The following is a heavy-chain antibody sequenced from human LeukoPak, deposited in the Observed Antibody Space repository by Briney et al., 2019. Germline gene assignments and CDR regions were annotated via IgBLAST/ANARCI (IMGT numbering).Heavy chain of an antibody. CDR1: GGTFSSYA. CDR2: IIPIFGTA. CDR3: AGGITVVRPDAFDI. V-gene: IGHV1-69*13. Sequence: SVKVSCKASGGTFSSYAISWVRQAPGQGLEWMGGIIPIFGTANYAQKFQGRVTITADESTSTAYMELSSLRSEDTAVYYCAGGITVVRPDAFDIWGQGTMVTVSS. J-gene: IGHJ3*02. D-gene: IGHD3-10*01.